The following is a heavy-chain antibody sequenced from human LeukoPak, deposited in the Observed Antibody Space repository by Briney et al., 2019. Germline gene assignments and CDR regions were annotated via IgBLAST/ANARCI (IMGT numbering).Heavy chain of an antibody. V-gene: IGHV4-59*08. Sequence: SETLSLTCTVSGGSLSSYYWSWIRQPPGKGLEWIGYIYYSGSTNYNPSLKSRVTISVDTSKNQFSLKLSSVTAADTAVYYCATYIAAAGTDYFDYWGQGTLVTVSS. CDR1: GGSLSSYY. CDR3: ATYIAAAGTDYFDY. J-gene: IGHJ4*02. CDR2: IYYSGST. D-gene: IGHD6-13*01.